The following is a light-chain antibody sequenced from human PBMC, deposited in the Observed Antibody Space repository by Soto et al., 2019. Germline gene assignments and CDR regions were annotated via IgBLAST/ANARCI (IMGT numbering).Light chain of an antibody. J-gene: IGKJ4*01. V-gene: IGKV3-20*01. Sequence: EIVLTQSPDTLSLSPGERATLSCRASQTVGTDFLVWYQQKIGQPPRLLIYATSRRATGIPDRFSGSGFGTDFTLTISRLEPQDFAVYYCQQYGGSPRALSFGGGTRVESK. CDR1: QTVGTDF. CDR2: ATS. CDR3: QQYGGSPRALS.